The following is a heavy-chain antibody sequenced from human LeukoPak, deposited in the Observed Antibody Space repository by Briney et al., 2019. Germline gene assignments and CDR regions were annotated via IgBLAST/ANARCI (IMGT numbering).Heavy chain of an antibody. CDR1: GYTFTGYY. V-gene: IGHV1-2*02. CDR2: INPNSGTT. J-gene: IGHJ3*02. D-gene: IGHD3-9*01. Sequence: GASVKVSCKASGYTFTGYYMQWVRQAPVQGLEWMGWINPNSGTTNCAQKFQGRVTMTRDTSISTAYMELSRLRSDDTAVYYCARDLENTDILTGYLKSATLTAAFDIWGQGTMVTVSS. CDR3: ARDLENTDILTGYLKSATLTAAFDI.